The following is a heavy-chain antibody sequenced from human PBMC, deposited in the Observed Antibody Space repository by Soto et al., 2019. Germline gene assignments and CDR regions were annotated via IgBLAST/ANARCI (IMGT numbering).Heavy chain of an antibody. D-gene: IGHD1-7*01. CDR1: GFTFSSYA. CDR3: AKRRAYKSWNYPYYFDY. J-gene: IGHJ4*02. CDR2: ISGSGGST. Sequence: GGSLRLSCAASGFTFSSYAMSWVRQAPGKGLEWVSAISGSGGSTYYAVSVKGRFTISRDNSKNTLYLQMNSLRAEDTAVYYCAKRRAYKSWNYPYYFDYWGQGTLVTVSS. V-gene: IGHV3-23*01.